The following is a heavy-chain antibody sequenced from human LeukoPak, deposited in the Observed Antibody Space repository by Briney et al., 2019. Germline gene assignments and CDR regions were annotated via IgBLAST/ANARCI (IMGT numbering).Heavy chain of an antibody. CDR3: AREDVDTGSDC. J-gene: IGHJ4*02. D-gene: IGHD5-18*01. Sequence: PAETLSLTCTVSGGSISSGTYHWSWIRQPAGKGLDWIGRIYTSGSTDYNPSLKSRVTISKDTSQNHFSLKLSSVTAADTAVYYCAREDVDTGSDCWGQGTLVTVST. V-gene: IGHV4-61*02. CDR2: IYTSGST. CDR1: GGSISSGTYH.